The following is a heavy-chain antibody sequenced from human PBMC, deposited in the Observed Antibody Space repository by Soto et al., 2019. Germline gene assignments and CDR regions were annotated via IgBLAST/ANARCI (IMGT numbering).Heavy chain of an antibody. CDR3: APNRRYGGSYNWFDP. CDR1: GGTFSSYA. D-gene: IGHD5-18*01. Sequence: SVKVSCKASGGTFSSYAISWVRQAPGQGLEWMGGIIPIFGTANYAQKFQGRVTITADESTSTAYMELSSLRSEDTAVYYCAPNRRYGGSYNWFDPWGQGTLVTVSS. CDR2: IIPIFGTA. J-gene: IGHJ5*02. V-gene: IGHV1-69*13.